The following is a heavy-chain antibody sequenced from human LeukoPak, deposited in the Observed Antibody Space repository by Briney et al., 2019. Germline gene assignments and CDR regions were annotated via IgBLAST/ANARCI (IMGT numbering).Heavy chain of an antibody. Sequence: GGSLRLSCAASRFTFSSYALNWVRQAPGKGLEWVAYISSSSSTIYYADSVQGRFTISRDNSKNTLYLEMNSLSPDDTAVYYCARGVEPLAANTLAYWGQGTLVTVSS. CDR3: ARGVEPLAANTLAY. CDR2: ISSSSSTI. CDR1: RFTFSSYA. J-gene: IGHJ4*02. D-gene: IGHD1-14*01. V-gene: IGHV3-48*01.